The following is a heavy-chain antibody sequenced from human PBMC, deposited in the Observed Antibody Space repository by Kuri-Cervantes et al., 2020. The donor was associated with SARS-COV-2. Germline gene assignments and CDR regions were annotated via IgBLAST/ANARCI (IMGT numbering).Heavy chain of an antibody. J-gene: IGHJ4*02. CDR1: GFTFSSYS. CDR3: AKAGRKLRYFDWLLTLDY. V-gene: IGHV3-30*18. Sequence: GESLKISCAASGFTFSSYSMNWVRQAPGKGLEWVAVISYDGSNKYYADSVKGRFTISRDNSKNTLYLQMNSLRAEDTAVYYCAKAGRKLRYFDWLLTLDYWGQGTLVTVSS. D-gene: IGHD3-9*01. CDR2: ISYDGSNK.